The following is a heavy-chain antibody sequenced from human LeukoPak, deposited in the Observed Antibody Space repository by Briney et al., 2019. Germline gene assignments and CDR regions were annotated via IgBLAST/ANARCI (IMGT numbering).Heavy chain of an antibody. J-gene: IGHJ2*01. CDR1: GGSFSGYY. V-gene: IGHV4-34*01. Sequence: SETLSLSCAVYGGSFSGYYWSWSRQPPGKGLEWIGEINHSGSTNYNPSLKSRVTISVDTSKNQFSLKLSSVTAADTAVYYCARGQAFDLWGRGTLVTVSS. CDR3: ARGQAFDL. CDR2: INHSGST.